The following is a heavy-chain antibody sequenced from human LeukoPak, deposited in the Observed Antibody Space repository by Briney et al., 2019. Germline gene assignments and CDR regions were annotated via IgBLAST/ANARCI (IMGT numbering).Heavy chain of an antibody. D-gene: IGHD3-22*01. CDR1: GGTFSSYA. CDR2: IIPIFGTA. Sequence: SVKVSCKASGGTFSSYAISRVRQVPGQGLEWMGGIIPIFGTANYAQKFQGRVTITTDESTSTAYMELSSLRSEDTAVYYCARLNYDSSGYYYWGQGTLVTASS. J-gene: IGHJ4*02. CDR3: ARLNYDSSGYYY. V-gene: IGHV1-69*05.